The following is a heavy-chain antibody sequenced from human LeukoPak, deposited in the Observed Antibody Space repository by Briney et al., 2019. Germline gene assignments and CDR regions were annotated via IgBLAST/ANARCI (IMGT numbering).Heavy chain of an antibody. Sequence: GASVKVSCKASGYTFTSYAMHWVRQAPGQRHEWMGWINAGNGNTKYSQKFQGRVTITRDTSASTAYMELSSLRSEDTAVYYCARIGYQLLWGGGGAFDIWGQGTMVTVSS. V-gene: IGHV1-3*01. CDR2: INAGNGNT. CDR3: ARIGYQLLWGGGGAFDI. CDR1: GYTFTSYA. J-gene: IGHJ3*02. D-gene: IGHD2-2*01.